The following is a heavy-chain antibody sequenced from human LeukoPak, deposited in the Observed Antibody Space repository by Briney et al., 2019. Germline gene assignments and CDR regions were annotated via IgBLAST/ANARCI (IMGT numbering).Heavy chain of an antibody. CDR1: GYTLTELS. CDR2: FDPEDGET. D-gene: IGHD4-23*01. J-gene: IGHJ4*02. V-gene: IGHV1-24*01. CDR3: ATPPFGGDGGFDY. Sequence: ASVKVSCKVSGYTLTELSTHWVRQAPGKGLEWMGGFDPEDGETIYAQKFQGRVTMTEDTSTDTAYMELSSPRSEDTAVYYCATPPFGGDGGFDYWGQGTLVTVSS.